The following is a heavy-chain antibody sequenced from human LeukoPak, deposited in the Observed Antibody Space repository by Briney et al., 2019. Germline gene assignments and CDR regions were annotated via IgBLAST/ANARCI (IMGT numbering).Heavy chain of an antibody. CDR3: ARDGHRMYYYGSSDYRFDY. CDR1: GYTFTSYG. J-gene: IGHJ4*02. V-gene: IGHV1-18*01. D-gene: IGHD3-22*01. Sequence: ASVKVSCKAAGYTFTSYGISWVRHAPGQRLEWMGWISGYNGNTHYAQKLQGRVTMTTDTSTSTAYMELRSLRSDDTAVYYCARDGHRMYYYGSSDYRFDYWGQGTLVTVSS. CDR2: ISGYNGNT.